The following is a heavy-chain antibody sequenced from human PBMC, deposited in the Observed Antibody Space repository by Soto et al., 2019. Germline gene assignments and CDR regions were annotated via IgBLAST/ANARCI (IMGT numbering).Heavy chain of an antibody. CDR1: GDSVSSNSAG. V-gene: IGHV6-1*01. J-gene: IGHJ4*01. CDR3: ARGEQYSGRIFDY. CDR2: AYYRSKWYY. D-gene: IGHD1-26*01. Sequence: SQTLSLTCAITGDSVSSNSAGWSWVRQSPSRGLEWLGRAYYRSKWYYEYAVSVRGRITINPDTSKNQYSLQLNSVTPGDTAVYFCARGEQYSGRIFDYWGQGTLVTVSS.